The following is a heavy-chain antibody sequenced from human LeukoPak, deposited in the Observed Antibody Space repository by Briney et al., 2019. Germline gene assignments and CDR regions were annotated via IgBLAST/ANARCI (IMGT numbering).Heavy chain of an antibody. D-gene: IGHD6-19*01. CDR1: GGSISKYY. Sequence: SETLSLTCTVSGGSISKYYWSWIRRPPGKGLEWIGYIYDSGSTNYNPSLKSRVTISVDTSKNQFSLKLSSVTAADTAVYYCARDDGYSSGPFDYWGQGTLVTVSS. J-gene: IGHJ4*02. CDR3: ARDDGYSSGPFDY. V-gene: IGHV4-59*01. CDR2: IYDSGST.